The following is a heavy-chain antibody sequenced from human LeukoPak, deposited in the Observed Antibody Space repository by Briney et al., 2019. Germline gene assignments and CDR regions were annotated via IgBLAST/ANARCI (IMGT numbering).Heavy chain of an antibody. J-gene: IGHJ4*02. Sequence: ASVKVSCKASGGTFSSYAISWVRQAPGQGLEWMGRIIPILGIANYAQKFQGRVTITADKSTSTAYMELSSLRSEDTAVYSCARDSGMATIYFDYWGQGTLVTVSS. D-gene: IGHD5-24*01. CDR2: IIPILGIA. V-gene: IGHV1-69*04. CDR3: ARDSGMATIYFDY. CDR1: GGTFSSYA.